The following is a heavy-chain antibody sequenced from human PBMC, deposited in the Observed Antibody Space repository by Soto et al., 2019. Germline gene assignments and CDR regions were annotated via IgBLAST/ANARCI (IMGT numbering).Heavy chain of an antibody. Sequence: GGSLRLSCAASGFTFSSYAMSWVRQAPGKGLEWVSAISGSGGSTYYADSVKGRFTISRDNSKNTLYLQMNSLRAEDTAVSYCAKDVTGERDGFDYWGQGTLVTVSS. CDR1: GFTFSSYA. D-gene: IGHD7-27*01. V-gene: IGHV3-23*01. J-gene: IGHJ4*02. CDR3: AKDVTGERDGFDY. CDR2: ISGSGGST.